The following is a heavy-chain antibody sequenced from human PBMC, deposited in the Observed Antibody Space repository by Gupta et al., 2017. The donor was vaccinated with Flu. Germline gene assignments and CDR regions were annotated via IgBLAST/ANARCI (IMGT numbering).Heavy chain of an antibody. V-gene: IGHV3-21*01. Sequence: EVQLVESGGGLVKPGGSLRLSCAASGFTFSSYSMNWVRQAPGKGLEWVSSISSSSSYIYYADSVKGRFTISRDNAKNSLYLQMNSLRAEDTAVYYCASGGTLYSSSWLQRGFYYYYGMDVWGQGTTVTVSS. D-gene: IGHD6-13*01. CDR1: GFTFSSYS. J-gene: IGHJ6*02. CDR3: ASGGTLYSSSWLQRGFYYYYGMDV. CDR2: ISSSSSYI.